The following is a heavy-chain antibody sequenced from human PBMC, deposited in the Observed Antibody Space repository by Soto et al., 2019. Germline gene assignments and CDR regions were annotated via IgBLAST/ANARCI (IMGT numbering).Heavy chain of an antibody. CDR2: IYSGGST. Sequence: EVQLVETGGGLIQPGGSLRLSCAASGFTVSSNYMSWVRQAPGKGLEWVSGIYSGGSTYYADSVKGRFTISRDDSKNTLYLQMNSLRAEDTAVYYCASVTISARPEDHWGQGTLVTVSS. V-gene: IGHV3-53*02. CDR3: ASVTISARPEDH. J-gene: IGHJ4*02. CDR1: GFTVSSNY. D-gene: IGHD6-6*01.